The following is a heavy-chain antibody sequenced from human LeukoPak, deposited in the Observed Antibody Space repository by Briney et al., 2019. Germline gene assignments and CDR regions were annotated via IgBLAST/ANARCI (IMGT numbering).Heavy chain of an antibody. V-gene: IGHV3-23*01. CDR1: GFTFSSYG. CDR3: AKQYCSGGSCYSGDYFDY. CDR2: ISGSGGST. Sequence: GGSLRLSCAASGFTFSSYGMSWVRQAPGKGLEWVSAISGSGGSTYYADSVKGRFTISRDNSKNTLYLQMNSLRAEDTAVYYCAKQYCSGGSCYSGDYFDYWGQGTLVTVSS. D-gene: IGHD2-15*01. J-gene: IGHJ4*02.